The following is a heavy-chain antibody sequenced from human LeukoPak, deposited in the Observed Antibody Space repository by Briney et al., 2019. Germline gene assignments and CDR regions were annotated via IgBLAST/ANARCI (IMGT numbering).Heavy chain of an antibody. Sequence: GGSLRLSCAASGFTCSNYALVWVRQAPGKGLEWVSGTWSGGNTLYADAVKGRFTISRDNSKNTLYLQMNRLRAEDTAVYYCGRDPNGDYVGAFEFWGQGTMVSVSS. D-gene: IGHD4-17*01. J-gene: IGHJ3*01. CDR2: TWSGGNT. CDR1: GFTCSNYA. CDR3: GRDPNGDYVGAFEF. V-gene: IGHV3-23*01.